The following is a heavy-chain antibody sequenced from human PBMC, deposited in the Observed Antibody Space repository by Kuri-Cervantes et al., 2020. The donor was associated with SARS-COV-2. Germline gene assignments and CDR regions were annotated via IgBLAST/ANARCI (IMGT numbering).Heavy chain of an antibody. J-gene: IGHJ5*02. V-gene: IGHV4-30-2*01. D-gene: IGHD4-11*01. CDR3: ARRINYWWFDP. Sequence: LRLSCAASGFTFSSYWMSWIRQPPGKGLEWIGYIYHSGSTYYNPSLKSRVTISVDRSKNQFSLKLSSVTAADTAVYYCARRINYWWFDPWGQGTLVTVSS. CDR1: GFTFSSYW. CDR2: IYHSGST.